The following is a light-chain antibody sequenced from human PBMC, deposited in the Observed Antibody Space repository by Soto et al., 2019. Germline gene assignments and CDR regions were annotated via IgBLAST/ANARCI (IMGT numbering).Light chain of an antibody. Sequence: EIVVTQTQTTMSVSPGGRATLSCRASQSVRSNLAWYQQKPGQAPRLLIYGASTRATGVPPRFTGSGSGTEFTLTISGLQSEDFAVYYCQQYNSWPITFGQGTRLEI. CDR3: QQYNSWPIT. V-gene: IGKV3D-15*01. CDR2: GAS. CDR1: QSVRSN. J-gene: IGKJ5*01.